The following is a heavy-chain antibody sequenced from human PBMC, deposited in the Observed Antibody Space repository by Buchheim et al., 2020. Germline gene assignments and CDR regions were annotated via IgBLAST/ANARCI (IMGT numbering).Heavy chain of an antibody. CDR3: AREFANDYSNQIIYYYYGMDV. J-gene: IGHJ6*02. Sequence: QVQLVESGGGVVQPGRSLRLSCAASGFTFSSYGMHWVRQAPGKGLEWVAVIWYDGSNKYYADSVKGRFTISRDNSKNTLYLQMNSLRAEDTAVYYCAREFANDYSNQIIYYYYGMDVWGQGTT. CDR1: GFTFSSYG. CDR2: IWYDGSNK. V-gene: IGHV3-33*01. D-gene: IGHD4-11*01.